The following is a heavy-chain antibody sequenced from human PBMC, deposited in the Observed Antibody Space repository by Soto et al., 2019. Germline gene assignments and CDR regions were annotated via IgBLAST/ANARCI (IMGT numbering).Heavy chain of an antibody. CDR2: IRSKPNSYAT. CDR3: TMHSPDDMIRK. D-gene: IGHD3-22*01. V-gene: IGHV3-73*02. Sequence: EVQLVESGGGLAQPGGSLTLSCDASGFTFSGSAMHWVRQASGKGLEWVGRIRSKPNSYATAYAASLKGRFSISRDESKNTVYLQMNSLKTEHSAVYYFTMHSPDDMIRKWGQGTQVTVA. CDR1: GFTFSGSA. J-gene: IGHJ4*02.